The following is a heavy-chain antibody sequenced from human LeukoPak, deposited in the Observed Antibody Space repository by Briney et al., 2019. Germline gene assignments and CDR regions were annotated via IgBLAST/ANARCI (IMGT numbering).Heavy chain of an antibody. V-gene: IGHV1-2*02. CDR3: AREEEEYSSSSGTNWFDP. J-gene: IGHJ5*02. CDR1: GYTFTGYY. Sequence: ASVKVSRNASGYTFTGYYMHWVRQAPGQGLEWMGWINPNSGGTNYAQKFQGRVTMTRDTSISTAYMALSRLRSDDTAVYYCAREEEEYSSSSGTNWFDPWGQGTLVTVSS. CDR2: INPNSGGT. D-gene: IGHD6-6*01.